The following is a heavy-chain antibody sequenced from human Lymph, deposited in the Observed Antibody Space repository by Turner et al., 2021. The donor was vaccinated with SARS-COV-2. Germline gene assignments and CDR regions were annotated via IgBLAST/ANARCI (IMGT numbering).Heavy chain of an antibody. V-gene: IGHV3-53*02. CDR2: IYIGGTT. Sequence: EVQLVETGGGLIQPGGSLRLSCSASGFTVSSNYMSWVRQAQGKGMEWVSVIYIGGTTYYADAVKGRFTISRDNSKNTLYLQMNSLRAEDTAVYYCARDLGPLAFDIWGQGTMVTVSS. J-gene: IGHJ3*02. CDR1: GFTVSSNY. CDR3: ARDLGPLAFDI.